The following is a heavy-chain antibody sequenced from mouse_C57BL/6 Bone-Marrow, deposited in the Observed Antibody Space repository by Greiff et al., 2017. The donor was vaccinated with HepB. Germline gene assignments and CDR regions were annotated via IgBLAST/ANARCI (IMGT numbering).Heavy chain of an antibody. D-gene: IGHD1-1*01. J-gene: IGHJ2*01. CDR1: GYTFTDYY. CDR3: ARGKRSTVVAEYYFDY. CDR2: INPNNGGT. V-gene: IGHV1-26*01. Sequence: EVQLQQSGPELVKPGASVKISCKASGYTFTDYYMNWVKQSHGKSLEWIGDINPNNGGTSYNQKFKGKATLTVDKSSSTAYMELRSLTSEDSAVYYCARGKRSTVVAEYYFDYWGQGTTLTVSS.